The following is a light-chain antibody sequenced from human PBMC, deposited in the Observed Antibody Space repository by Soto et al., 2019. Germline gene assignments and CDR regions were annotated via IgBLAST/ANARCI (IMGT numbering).Light chain of an antibody. CDR1: SSDVGGYNY. V-gene: IGLV2-8*01. CDR3: SSYAGSNKV. CDR2: EVS. Sequence: QSVLTQPPSASGSPGQSVTISCTGTSSDVGGYNYVSWYQQHPGKAPKLMIYEVSKRPSGVPDRFSVSKSGNTASLTVSGLQAEDEADYYCSSYAGSNKVFGGGTKVTVL. J-gene: IGLJ2*01.